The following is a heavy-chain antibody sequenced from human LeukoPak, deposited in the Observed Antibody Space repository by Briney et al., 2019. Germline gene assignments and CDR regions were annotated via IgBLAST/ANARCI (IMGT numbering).Heavy chain of an antibody. V-gene: IGHV3-21*01. CDR2: ISTVSTYK. CDR1: VFTFTHYS. CDR3: ARDGSGFYLYYYMDV. J-gene: IGHJ6*03. Sequence: GGSLRLSCAASVFTFTHYSMTWVRQAPGKGLEWVSSISTVSTYKFYSDSVKGRFTISRDNAKNILYLQMSSLSDEDTAVYYCARDGSGFYLYYYMDVWGRGTPVTVSS. D-gene: IGHD6-25*01.